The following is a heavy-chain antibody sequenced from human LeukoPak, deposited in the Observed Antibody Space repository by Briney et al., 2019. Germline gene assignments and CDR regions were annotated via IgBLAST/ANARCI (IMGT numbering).Heavy chain of an antibody. CDR3: ARLKFYDSTGYSPGHYMDV. V-gene: IGHV4-4*07. CDR2: LYPGVST. J-gene: IGHJ6*03. D-gene: IGHD3-22*01. Sequence: SETLSLTCTVSGGSINSYYWGWVRQPAGKGLEWIGRLYPGVSTNYNPSLKSRLTMSVDTSKNQFALKLSAVTAADTAVYYCARLKFYDSTGYSPGHYMDVWGKGTTVTVSS. CDR1: GGSINSYY.